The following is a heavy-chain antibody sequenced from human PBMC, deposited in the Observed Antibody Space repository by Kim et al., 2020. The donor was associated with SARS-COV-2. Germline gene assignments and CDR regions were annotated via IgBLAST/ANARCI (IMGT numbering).Heavy chain of an antibody. D-gene: IGHD3-9*01. J-gene: IGHJ3*02. CDR3: AKDKEGLRYFDWLFTDAFDI. CDR1: GFTFGDYA. V-gene: IGHV3-9*01. CDR2: ISWNSGSI. Sequence: GGSLRLSCAASGFTFGDYAMHWVRQAPGKGLEWVSGISWNSGSIGYADSVKGRFTISRDNAKNSLYLQMNSLRAEDTALYYCAKDKEGLRYFDWLFTDAFDIWGQGTMVTVSS.